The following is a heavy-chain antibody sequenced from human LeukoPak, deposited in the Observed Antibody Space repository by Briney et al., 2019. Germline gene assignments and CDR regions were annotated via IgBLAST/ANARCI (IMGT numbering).Heavy chain of an antibody. Sequence: GGSLRPSCAASGFTFSSYAMSWVRQAPGKGLEWVSAISGSGGSSYYADSVKGRFTISRDNSKNTLYLQMNSLRAEDTAVYYCAKFEVVAADFDYWGQGTLVTVSS. CDR2: ISGSGGSS. J-gene: IGHJ4*02. V-gene: IGHV3-23*01. D-gene: IGHD2-15*01. CDR1: GFTFSSYA. CDR3: AKFEVVAADFDY.